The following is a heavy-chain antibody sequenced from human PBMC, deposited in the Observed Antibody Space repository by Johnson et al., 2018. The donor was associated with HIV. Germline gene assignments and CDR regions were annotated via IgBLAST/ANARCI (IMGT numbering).Heavy chain of an antibody. Sequence: QVQLVESGGGVVQPGRSLRLSCAASGFTSSSYDMHWVRQAPGKGLEWVALISYDGSNKYHADSVKGRFTISRDNSKNTLYLQMNSLRPEDTAAYYCATIAAHGAAFDIWGQGTVVTVSS. V-gene: IGHV3-30*03. D-gene: IGHD6-25*01. CDR2: ISYDGSNK. J-gene: IGHJ3*02. CDR3: ATIAAHGAAFDI. CDR1: GFTSSSYD.